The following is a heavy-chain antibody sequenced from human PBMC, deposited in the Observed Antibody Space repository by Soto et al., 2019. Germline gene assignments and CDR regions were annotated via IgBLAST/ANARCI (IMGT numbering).Heavy chain of an antibody. CDR3: ARASTTVTTLDY. CDR2: IYHSGST. D-gene: IGHD4-17*01. J-gene: IGHJ4*02. Sequence: TLSLTCAVSGGSISSGGYSWSWIRQPPGKGLEWIGYIYHSGSTYYNPSLKSRVTISVDRSKNQFSLKLSSVTAADTAVYYCARASTTVTTLDYWDQGTLVTVSS. V-gene: IGHV4-30-2*01. CDR1: GGSISSGGYS.